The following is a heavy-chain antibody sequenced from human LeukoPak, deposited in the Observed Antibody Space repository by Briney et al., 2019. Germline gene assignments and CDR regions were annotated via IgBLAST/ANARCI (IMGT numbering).Heavy chain of an antibody. CDR3: ARDRGYGDYDYFDY. Sequence: PGGSLRLSCAASGFTFSSHGMNWVRQAPGKGLEWVANIKQDGSEKYYVDSVKGRFTISRDNAKNSLYLQMNSLRAEDTAVYYCARDRGYGDYDYFDYWGQGTLVTVSS. J-gene: IGHJ4*02. V-gene: IGHV3-7*01. CDR1: GFTFSSHG. CDR2: IKQDGSEK. D-gene: IGHD4-17*01.